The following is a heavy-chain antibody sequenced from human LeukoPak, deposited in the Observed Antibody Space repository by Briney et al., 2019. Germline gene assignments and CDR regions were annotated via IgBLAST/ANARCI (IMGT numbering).Heavy chain of an antibody. V-gene: IGHV3-23*01. J-gene: IGHJ6*02. CDR2: ISYGGSST. D-gene: IGHD3-10*01. CDR3: ARVLRFNYYGMDV. Sequence: GGSLRLSCAASGFTFSNYAMNWVRQAPGKGLEWVSLISYGGSSTYYADSVKGRFTITRDNSKNTLYLQMNRLGAEDTAIYYCARVLRFNYYGMDVWGHGTTVTVSS. CDR1: GFTFSNYA.